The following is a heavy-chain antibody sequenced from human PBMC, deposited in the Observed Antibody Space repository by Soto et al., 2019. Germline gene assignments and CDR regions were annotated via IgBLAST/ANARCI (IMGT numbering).Heavy chain of an antibody. CDR3: VRVGQGAWYFDL. Sequence: EVQLVESGGGLVQPGVSLTLSCAASGFTFSSYWMHWVRQASGKGVVWVSRINPDGRVTNYADSEKGRFTTSRDNAKNTLYLHMNSLRPEDTAVYYCVRVGQGAWYFDLWGRGTLVTVSS. CDR2: INPDGRVT. D-gene: IGHD1-26*01. J-gene: IGHJ2*01. V-gene: IGHV3-74*01. CDR1: GFTFSSYW.